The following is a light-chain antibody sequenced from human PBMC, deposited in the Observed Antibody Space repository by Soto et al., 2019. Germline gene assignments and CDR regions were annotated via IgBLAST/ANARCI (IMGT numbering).Light chain of an antibody. V-gene: IGKV3-20*01. CDR3: HQYGSSPPT. CDR1: ESVSSSY. Sequence: EIVLTQSPGTLSLSPGEIATLSCRASESVSSSYLAWYQHKPGQAPRLLIYGASTRVTGIPDRFSGSGSGTDFTLTLTRLEPEDFAVYFCHQYGSSPPTFGQGTKVEVK. J-gene: IGKJ1*01. CDR2: GAS.